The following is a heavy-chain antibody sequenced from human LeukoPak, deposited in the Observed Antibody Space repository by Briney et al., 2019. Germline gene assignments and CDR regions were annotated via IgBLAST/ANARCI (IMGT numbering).Heavy chain of an antibody. CDR1: GGSVSTSSYY. CDR2: VYYTGSS. J-gene: IGHJ3*02. CDR3: ARHCADILTTNDAFDI. Sequence: PSETLSLTCNVSGGSVSTSSYYWGWIRQPPGMGLEWIGSVYYTGSSYYSPSLTRRVTISINTPKNQFSLKLTSVTAADTASYYCARHCADILTTNDAFDIWGQGTMVTVSS. D-gene: IGHD3-9*01. V-gene: IGHV4-39*01.